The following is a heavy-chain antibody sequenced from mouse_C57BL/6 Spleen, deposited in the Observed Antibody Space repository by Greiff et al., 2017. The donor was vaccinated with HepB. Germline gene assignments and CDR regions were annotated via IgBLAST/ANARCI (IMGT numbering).Heavy chain of an antibody. V-gene: IGHV1-82*01. CDR1: GYAFSSSW. CDR2: IYPGDGDT. CDR3: ERRSNFLDC. D-gene: IGHD2-5*01. Sequence: VQLQQSGPELVKPGASVKISCKASGYAFSSSWMNWVKQRPGKGLEWIGRIYPGDGDTNYNGKFKGKATLTADKSSSTAYMQLSSLTSEDSAVYCCERRSNFLDCWGQGTTLTVSS. J-gene: IGHJ2*01.